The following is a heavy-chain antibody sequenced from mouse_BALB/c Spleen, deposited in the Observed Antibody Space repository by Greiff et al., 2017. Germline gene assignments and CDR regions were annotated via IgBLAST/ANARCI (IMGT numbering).Heavy chain of an antibody. D-gene: IGHD1-1*01. Sequence: EVHLVESGGGLVKPGGSLKLSCAASGFTFSDYYMYWVRQTPEKRLEWVATISDGGSYTYYPDSVKGRFTISRDNAKNNLYLQMSSLKSEDTAMYYCARRGYYGSSYWYFDVWGAGTTVTVSS. CDR1: GFTFSDYY. V-gene: IGHV5-4*02. J-gene: IGHJ1*01. CDR2: ISDGGSYT. CDR3: ARRGYYGSSYWYFDV.